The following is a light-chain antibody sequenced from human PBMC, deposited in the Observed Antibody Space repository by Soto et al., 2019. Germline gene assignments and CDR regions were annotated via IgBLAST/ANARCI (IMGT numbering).Light chain of an antibody. J-gene: IGKJ5*01. V-gene: IGKV3-11*01. Sequence: EIVVTQSPATLSLSPGERATLSCRASQSVSSHLAWYQQKPGQAPRLLIDDASNRATGIPARFSGSGSGTDFTLTISSLEPEDSAVYYCQQRHMWPITFGQGTRLEIK. CDR1: QSVSSH. CDR3: QQRHMWPIT. CDR2: DAS.